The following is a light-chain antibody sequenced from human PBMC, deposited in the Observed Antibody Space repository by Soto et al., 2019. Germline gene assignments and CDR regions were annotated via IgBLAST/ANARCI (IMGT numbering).Light chain of an antibody. J-gene: IGLJ3*02. Sequence: QSVLTQTPSASGTPGQTITISCSGATSNIGSNPVGWFQQLPGTAPRLLIYSDDQRPSGVPDRISGSKSGTSASLAIRGLQSEDQADYYCATRDNSLSGWLFGGGTKLTVL. CDR3: ATRDNSLSGWL. CDR2: SDD. CDR1: TSNIGSNP. V-gene: IGLV1-44*01.